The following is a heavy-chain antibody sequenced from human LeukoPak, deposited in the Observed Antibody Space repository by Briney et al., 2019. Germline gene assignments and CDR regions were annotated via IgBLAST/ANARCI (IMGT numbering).Heavy chain of an antibody. D-gene: IGHD3-22*01. CDR3: VRLLDNDSSGDPDTFDM. CDR2: MSYSGRS. J-gene: IGHJ3*02. V-gene: IGHV4-61*03. Sequence: SETLSLTCAVSGSSVTSDYFWGWIRQPPGKGLEWIGFMSYSGRSRYNPSLQSRVTISVDTSESIFSLKLTSVTAADTAVDYCVRLLDNDSSGDPDTFDMWGQGTVVIVSS. CDR1: GSSVTSDYF.